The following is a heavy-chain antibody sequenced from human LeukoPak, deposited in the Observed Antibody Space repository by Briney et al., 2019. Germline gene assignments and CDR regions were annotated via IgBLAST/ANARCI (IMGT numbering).Heavy chain of an antibody. CDR2: ISSSSSYI. CDR1: GFTFSSYS. Sequence: GGSLRLFCAASGFTFSSYSMNWVRQAPGKGLEWVSSISSSSSYIYYADSVKGRFTISRDNAKNSLYLQMNSLRAEDTAVYYCAKGGYSYGSAVDYWGQGTLVTVSS. CDR3: AKGGYSYGSAVDY. J-gene: IGHJ4*02. V-gene: IGHV3-21*01. D-gene: IGHD5-18*01.